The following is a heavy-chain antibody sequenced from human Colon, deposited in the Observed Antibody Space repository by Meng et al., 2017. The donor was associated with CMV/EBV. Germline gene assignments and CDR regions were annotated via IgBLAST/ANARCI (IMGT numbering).Heavy chain of an antibody. CDR2: INHSGST. CDR1: GGTFPYYY. J-gene: IGHJ4*02. V-gene: IGHV4-34*01. CDR3: ARVLWSGYPDY. Sequence: GSLRLSCVVDGGTFPYYYWSWIRQPPGKGLEWIGEINHSGSTNYNPSLKSRVTISVDTSKNQFSLKLSSVTAADTAVYYCARVLWSGYPDYWGQGTLVTVSS. D-gene: IGHD3-3*01.